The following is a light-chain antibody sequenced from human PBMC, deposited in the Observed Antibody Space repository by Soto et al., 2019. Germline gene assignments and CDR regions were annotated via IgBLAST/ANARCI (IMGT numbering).Light chain of an antibody. CDR1: QSVSSSY. Sequence: EIVLTQSPGTLSLSPGERATLSCGARQSVSSSYLAWYQQKPGQAPRLLIYDASSRATGIPDRFSGSGSGTDFTLTISRLEPEDFAVYYCQQYGSSPYTFGQGTKLEIK. CDR2: DAS. J-gene: IGKJ2*01. CDR3: QQYGSSPYT. V-gene: IGKV3-20*01.